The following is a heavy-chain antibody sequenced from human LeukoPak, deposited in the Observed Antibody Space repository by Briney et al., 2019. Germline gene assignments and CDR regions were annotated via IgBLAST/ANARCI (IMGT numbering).Heavy chain of an antibody. CDR1: GFTFSNFL. J-gene: IGHJ4*02. CDR2: IHPEGNEK. Sequence: GGSLRLSCAVSGFTFSNFLMSWVRQAPGRGLEWVANIHPEGNEKYHVESVKGRFTISRDNAKNSLFLQMNGLRVEDTAVYYCARGDAFSGDHWGQGTLVTVSS. CDR3: ARGDAFSGDH. V-gene: IGHV3-7*04.